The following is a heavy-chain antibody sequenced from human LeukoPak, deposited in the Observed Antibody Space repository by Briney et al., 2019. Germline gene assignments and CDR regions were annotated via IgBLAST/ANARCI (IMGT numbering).Heavy chain of an antibody. D-gene: IGHD3-22*01. J-gene: IGHJ4*02. CDR2: ISYDGSNK. CDR1: GFTFSSYA. Sequence: PGGSLRLSCAASGFTFSSYAMHWVRQAPGKGLEWVAIISYDGSNKDYADSAKGRFTISRDNSKNTLNLQMNSLRAEDTAVYYCARDRNGYQEDYFDYWGQGTLVTVSS. V-gene: IGHV3-30*04. CDR3: ARDRNGYQEDYFDY.